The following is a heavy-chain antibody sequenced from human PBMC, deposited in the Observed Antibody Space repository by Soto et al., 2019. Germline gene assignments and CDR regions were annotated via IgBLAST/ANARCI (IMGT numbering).Heavy chain of an antibody. D-gene: IGHD3-10*01. CDR1: GFTFSSYA. V-gene: IGHV3-30-3*01. CDR3: AKETRLWFGDLPTPGD. J-gene: IGHJ4*02. CDR2: ISYDGSNK. Sequence: GGSLRLSCAASGFTFSSYAMHWVRQAPGKGLEWVAVISYDGSNKYYADSVKGRFTISRDNSKNTLYLQMNSLRAEDTAVYYCAKETRLWFGDLPTPGDWGQGTLVTVSS.